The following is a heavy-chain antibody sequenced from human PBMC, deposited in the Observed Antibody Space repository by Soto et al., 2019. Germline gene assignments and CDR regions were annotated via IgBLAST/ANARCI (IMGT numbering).Heavy chain of an antibody. CDR1: GGSFSGYY. CDR2: INHSGST. J-gene: IGHJ6*02. Sequence: SETLSLTCAVYGGSFSGYYWSWIRQPPGKGLEWIGEINHSGSTNYNPSLKSRVTISVDTSKNQFSLKLSSVTAADTAVYYCARAIAAAGTGYYYYGMDVWGQGTTVTVSS. D-gene: IGHD6-13*01. V-gene: IGHV4-34*01. CDR3: ARAIAAAGTGYYYYGMDV.